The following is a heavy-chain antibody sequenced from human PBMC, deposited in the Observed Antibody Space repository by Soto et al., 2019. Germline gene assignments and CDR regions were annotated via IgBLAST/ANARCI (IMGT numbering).Heavy chain of an antibody. D-gene: IGHD6-25*01. CDR2: IISSSSYI. Sequence: PGGAVRLSCAASGFTLNSDSMYWVRQAPGKGLEWVSSIISSSSYIYYADTVKGRFTISRDNAKNSLYLQMNRETEEYRAVNYCTRDSGGHRFNYYYGMDV. CDR1: GFTLNSDS. V-gene: IGHV3-21*01. J-gene: IGHJ6*01. CDR3: TRDSGGHRFNYYYGMDV.